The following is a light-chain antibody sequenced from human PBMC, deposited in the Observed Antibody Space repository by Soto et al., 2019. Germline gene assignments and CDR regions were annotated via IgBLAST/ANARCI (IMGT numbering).Light chain of an antibody. Sequence: SYVLTQPPSVSVAPGKTARITCGGSNIGGKSVHWYQQKPGQAPMLLIYNDNDRPSGIPERVSGANSGNTATLTISRVEAGDEADYYCQVWDSSSDHVVFGGGTKLAVL. CDR3: QVWDSSSDHVV. CDR2: NDN. J-gene: IGLJ2*01. V-gene: IGLV3-21*04. CDR1: NIGGKS.